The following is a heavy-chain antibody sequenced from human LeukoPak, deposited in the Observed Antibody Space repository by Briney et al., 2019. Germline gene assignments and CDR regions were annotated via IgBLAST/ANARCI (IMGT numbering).Heavy chain of an antibody. J-gene: IGHJ1*01. CDR2: ISSYTGKT. CDR3: ARDYGSGAYGPTYFQD. V-gene: IGHV1-18*01. Sequence: ASVKVSCKASGYTFTSYGISWVRQAPGQGLEWMGWISSYTGKTNYAQKLQGRVTMTTDTSTSTAYMELRSLRSDDTAVYYCARDYGSGAYGPTYFQDWGQGTLVTVSS. D-gene: IGHD5-12*01. CDR1: GYTFTSYG.